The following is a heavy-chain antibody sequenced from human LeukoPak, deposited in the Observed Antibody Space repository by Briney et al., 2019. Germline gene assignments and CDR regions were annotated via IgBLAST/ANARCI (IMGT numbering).Heavy chain of an antibody. Sequence: GGSLRLSCAASGFTFSTYGMSWVRQAPGKGLEWVSAIGGSGGGTYYADSVKGRFTISRDNAKNSLYLQMNSLRADDTAVYYCARVAEAAAFDYWGQGTLVTVSS. V-gene: IGHV3-23*01. D-gene: IGHD6-13*01. CDR1: GFTFSTYG. CDR3: ARVAEAAAFDY. J-gene: IGHJ4*02. CDR2: IGGSGGGT.